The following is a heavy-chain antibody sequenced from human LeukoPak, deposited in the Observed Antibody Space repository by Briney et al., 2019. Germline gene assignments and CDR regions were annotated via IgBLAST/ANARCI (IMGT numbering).Heavy chain of an antibody. CDR1: GFIFSSYS. CDR3: AKGGYTTCFDP. CDR2: IRRNGGDT. J-gene: IGHJ5*02. Sequence: GGSLRLSCAVSGFIFSSYSMSWVRHAQGKGLELVSTIRRNGGDTYYADSVKGRFTISRDNSKNTLYLEMNSLRAEDTAVYYCAKGGYTTCFDPWGQGTLVTVSS. V-gene: IGHV3-23*01. D-gene: IGHD1-1*01.